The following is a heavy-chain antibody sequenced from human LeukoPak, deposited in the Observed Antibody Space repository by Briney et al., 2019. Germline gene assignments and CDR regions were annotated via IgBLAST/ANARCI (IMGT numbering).Heavy chain of an antibody. CDR3: ASLVSSGWSLDY. J-gene: IGHJ4*02. Sequence: PGGSLRLSCTASGITFSSYSMNWVRQAPGKGLEWVSLISCSSSNKYYADSVKGRFTISRDNSKNSLYLQMNSLRAEDTAVYYCASLVSSGWSLDYWGQGTLVTVSS. V-gene: IGHV3-21*01. CDR2: ISCSSSNK. D-gene: IGHD6-13*01. CDR1: GITFSSYS.